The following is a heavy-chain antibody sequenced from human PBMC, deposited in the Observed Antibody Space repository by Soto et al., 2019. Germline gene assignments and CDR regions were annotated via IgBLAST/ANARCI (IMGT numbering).Heavy chain of an antibody. CDR1: GFTFSSYA. CDR2: ISGSGGST. V-gene: IGHV3-23*01. J-gene: IGHJ3*02. Sequence: GGSLRLSCAASGFTFSSYAMSWVRQAPGKGLEWVSAISGSGGSTYYADSVKGRFTISRDNSKNPLYLQMNSLRAEDTAVYYCAKNPYYDILTGVHAFDIWGQGTMVTVSS. D-gene: IGHD3-9*01. CDR3: AKNPYYDILTGVHAFDI.